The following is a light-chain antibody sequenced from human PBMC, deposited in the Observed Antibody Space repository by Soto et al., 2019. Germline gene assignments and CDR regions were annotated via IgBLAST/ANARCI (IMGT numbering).Light chain of an antibody. CDR1: QSVGSN. CDR3: QQYDSYPWT. V-gene: IGKV3-15*01. CDR2: AAS. J-gene: IGKJ1*01. Sequence: MTLSQSTLSGSLADRVTLTCKASQSVGSNLAWYQQKPGQAPRLLIYAASTRAAGIPDRFSGSGSGTDFTLTISRLESEDFAAYYCQQYDSYPWTFGQGTKVDIK.